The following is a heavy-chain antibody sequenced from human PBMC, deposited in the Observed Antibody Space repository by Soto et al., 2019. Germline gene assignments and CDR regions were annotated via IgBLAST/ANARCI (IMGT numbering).Heavy chain of an antibody. Sequence: ASETLSLTCAVYGGSFSGYYWSWIRQPPGKGLEWIGEINHSGSTNYNPSLKSRVTISVDTSKNQFSLKLSSVTAADTAVYYCARGTILVVVAATNWLHPSGQGTLVPDSS. CDR2: INHSGST. D-gene: IGHD2-15*01. CDR1: GGSFSGYY. CDR3: ARGTILVVVAATNWLHP. J-gene: IGHJ5*02. V-gene: IGHV4-34*01.